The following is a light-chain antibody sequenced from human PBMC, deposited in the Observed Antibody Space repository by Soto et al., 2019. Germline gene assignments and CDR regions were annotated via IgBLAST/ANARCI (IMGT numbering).Light chain of an antibody. CDR3: LQHNSYPPA. CDR2: GAS. V-gene: IGKV3-15*01. CDR1: QSISDT. J-gene: IGKJ1*01. Sequence: EIVMTQSPATLSVSPGGRATLSCRASQSISDTLAWYQQKPGQAPRLLIHGASTRATGFPARFSGSGSGTEFTLTISSLQPEDFATYYCLQHNSYPPAFGQGTKVDIK.